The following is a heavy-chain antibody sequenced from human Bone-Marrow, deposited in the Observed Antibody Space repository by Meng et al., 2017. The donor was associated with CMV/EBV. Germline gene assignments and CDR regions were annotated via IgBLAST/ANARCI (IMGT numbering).Heavy chain of an antibody. CDR1: GFTFSSYA. CDR2: IRYDGSNK. Sequence: GESLKISCAASGFTFSSYAMSWVRQAPGKGLEWVAFIRYDGSNKYYADSVKGRFTISRDNSKNTLYLQMNSLRAEDTAVYYCAKDGTYYDFWSGYTYYYYYYGMDVWGQGNTV. J-gene: IGHJ6*02. CDR3: AKDGTYYDFWSGYTYYYYYYGMDV. D-gene: IGHD3-3*01. V-gene: IGHV3-30*02.